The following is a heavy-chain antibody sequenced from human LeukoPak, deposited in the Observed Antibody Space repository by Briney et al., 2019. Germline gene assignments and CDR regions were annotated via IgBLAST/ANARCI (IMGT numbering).Heavy chain of an antibody. J-gene: IGHJ4*02. V-gene: IGHV3-30-3*01. CDR3: ANYDFWRRPRTQRSDY. D-gene: IGHD3-3*01. Sequence: GGSLRPSCAASGFTFSSYAMHWVRQAPGKGLEWVAVISYDGSNKYYADSVKGRFTISRDNSKNTLYLQMNSLRAEDTAVYYCANYDFWRRPRTQRSDYWGQGTLVTVSS. CDR2: ISYDGSNK. CDR1: GFTFSSYA.